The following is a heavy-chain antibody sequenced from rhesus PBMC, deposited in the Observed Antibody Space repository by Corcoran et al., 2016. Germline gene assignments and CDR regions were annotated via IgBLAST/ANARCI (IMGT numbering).Heavy chain of an antibody. D-gene: IGHD6-43*01. CDR3: TREGAAATFGFDY. CDR1: GYTFTNYY. Sequence: QVQLVQSGAEIKQPGASVKLSCKASGYTFTNYYMHWLRQSPGQGLEWIGLISPYNGNKGFEQNFQGRVTITTDTSTTTGYMELRSLRSEETAVYYCTREGAAATFGFDYWGQGVQVTVSS. CDR2: ISPYNGNK. V-gene: IGHV1-1*01. J-gene: IGHJ4*01.